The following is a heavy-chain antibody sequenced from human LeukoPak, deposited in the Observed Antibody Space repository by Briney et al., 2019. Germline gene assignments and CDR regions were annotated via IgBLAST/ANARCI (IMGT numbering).Heavy chain of an antibody. D-gene: IGHD5-24*01. CDR1: GFTVSSNY. Sequence: GGSLRLSCAASGFTVSSNYMSWVRQAPGKGLEWVSVIYSGGSTYYADSAKGRLTISRDNSKNTLYLQMNSLRAEDTAVYYCARGDMATSYFDYWGQGTLVTVSS. CDR3: ARGDMATSYFDY. CDR2: IYSGGST. J-gene: IGHJ4*02. V-gene: IGHV3-53*01.